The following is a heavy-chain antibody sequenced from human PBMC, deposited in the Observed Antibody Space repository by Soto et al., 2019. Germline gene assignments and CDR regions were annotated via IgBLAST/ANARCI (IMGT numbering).Heavy chain of an antibody. D-gene: IGHD3-10*01. CDR3: ARDGRFGELSFYYYYYGMDV. V-gene: IGHV3-21*01. CDR1: GFTFSSYS. Sequence: PGGSLRLSCAASGFTFSSYSMNWVRQAPGKGLEWVSSISSSSSYIYYADSVKGRFTISRDNAKNSLYLQMNSLRAEDTAVHYCARDGRFGELSFYYYYYGMDVWGQGTTVTVSS. CDR2: ISSSSSYI. J-gene: IGHJ6*02.